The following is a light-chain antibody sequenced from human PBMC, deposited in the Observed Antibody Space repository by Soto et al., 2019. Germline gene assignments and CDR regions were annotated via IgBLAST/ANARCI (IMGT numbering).Light chain of an antibody. CDR2: GAS. CDR3: QQYGSSET. J-gene: IGKJ2*01. V-gene: IGKV3-20*01. Sequence: EIVLTQSPATLSLSPGERATLSCRTSQSVSSNYLAWYQQKPGQAPRLLIYGASNRATGIPDRFSGSGSGTDFTLTINRLEPEDFAVYYCQQYGSSETFGQGTKVDI. CDR1: QSVSSNY.